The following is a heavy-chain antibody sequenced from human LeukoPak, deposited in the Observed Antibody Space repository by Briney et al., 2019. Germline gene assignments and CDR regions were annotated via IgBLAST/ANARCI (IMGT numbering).Heavy chain of an antibody. J-gene: IGHJ3*02. CDR2: INPNSGGT. V-gene: IGHV1-2*02. Sequence: ASVKVSCKASGYTFTSYDINWVRQATGQGLEWMGWINPNSGGTNYAQKFQGRVTMTRDTSISTAYMELSRLRSDDTAVYYCARGALTGYYPSGAFDIWGQGTMVTVSS. CDR1: GYTFTSYD. D-gene: IGHD3-9*01. CDR3: ARGALTGYYPSGAFDI.